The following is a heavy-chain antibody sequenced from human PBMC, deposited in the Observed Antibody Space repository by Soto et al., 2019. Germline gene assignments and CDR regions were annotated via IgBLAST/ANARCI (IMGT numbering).Heavy chain of an antibody. Sequence: PSETLSLTXTVSGASISGFYWSWIRKSAGKGLEWIGRIYATGTTDYNPSLKSRVMMSVDTSKKQFSLKLRSVTAADTAVYYCVRDGTKTLRDWLDPWGQGISVTVSS. CDR2: IYATGTT. D-gene: IGHD1-1*01. V-gene: IGHV4-4*07. J-gene: IGHJ5*02. CDR1: GASISGFY. CDR3: VRDGTKTLRDWLDP.